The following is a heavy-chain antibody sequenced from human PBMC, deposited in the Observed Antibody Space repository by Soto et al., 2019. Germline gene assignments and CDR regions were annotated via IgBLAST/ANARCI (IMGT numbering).Heavy chain of an antibody. CDR3: ARVPFYDSSGRSYYFDY. CDR2: IYYSGST. D-gene: IGHD3-22*01. V-gene: IGHV4-30-4*01. J-gene: IGHJ4*02. CDR1: GGSISSGDYY. Sequence: SETLSLTCTVSGGSISSGDYYWGWIRQPPGKGLECIGYIYYSGSTYYNPSLKSRVTISVDTSKNQFSLKLSSVTAADTAVYYCARVPFYDSSGRSYYFDYWGQGTLATVSS.